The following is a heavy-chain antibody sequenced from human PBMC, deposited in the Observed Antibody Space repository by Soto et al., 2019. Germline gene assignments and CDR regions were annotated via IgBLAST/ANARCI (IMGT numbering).Heavy chain of an antibody. J-gene: IGHJ6*02. V-gene: IGHV1-69*13. CDR1: GGTFSSYA. Sequence: SVKVSCKASGGTFSSYAISWVRQAPGQGLEWMGGIIPIFGTANYAQKFQGRVTITADESTSTAYMELSSLRSEDTAVYYCARAIRFGESSHYYYGMDVWGQGTTVTVSS. D-gene: IGHD3-10*01. CDR3: ARAIRFGESSHYYYGMDV. CDR2: IIPIFGTA.